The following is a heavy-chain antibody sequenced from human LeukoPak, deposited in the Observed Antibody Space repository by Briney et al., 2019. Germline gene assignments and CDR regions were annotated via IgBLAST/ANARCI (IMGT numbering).Heavy chain of an antibody. CDR2: INYDGST. V-gene: IGHV4-34*01. CDR1: GESFSGFY. J-gene: IGHJ6*03. Sequence: SETLSLTCAVSGESFSGFYWSWIRQSPGKGLEWIAEINYDGSTNHNPSLKSRVTISADTSKRQFSLKLSSVTAADTAVYYCARRTTDYYYMDVWGKGTTVTVSS. CDR3: ARRTTDYYYMDV. D-gene: IGHD1-7*01.